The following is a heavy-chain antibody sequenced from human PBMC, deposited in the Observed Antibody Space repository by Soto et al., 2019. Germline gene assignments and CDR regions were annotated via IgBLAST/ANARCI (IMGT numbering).Heavy chain of an antibody. CDR1: GGTFSSYT. CDR2: IIPILGIA. D-gene: IGHD2-15*01. CDR3: ASFRRTSRDCSGGSCYDSRYYYYYMDV. V-gene: IGHV1-69*02. Sequence: QVQLVQSGAEVKKPGSSVKVSCKASGGTFSSYTISWVRQAPGQGLEWMGRIIPILGIANYAQKFQGRVTITADKSTSTAYMELGSLRSEDTAVYYCASFRRTSRDCSGGSCYDSRYYYYYMDVWGKGTTVTVSS. J-gene: IGHJ6*03.